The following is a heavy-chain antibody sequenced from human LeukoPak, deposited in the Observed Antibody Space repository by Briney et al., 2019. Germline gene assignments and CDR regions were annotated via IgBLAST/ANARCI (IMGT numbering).Heavy chain of an antibody. J-gene: IGHJ5*02. V-gene: IGHV4-4*07. D-gene: IGHD6-25*01. CDR1: GGSISTFY. CDR3: AREGGGPRWLDP. CDR2: INNSVSS. Sequence: PSQTLSLTCPVSGGSISTFYWTWIRQPAGKGRELIGRINNSVSSNSNPSLRGRVSMSVDRSKNQFSVTPSSATAAARAVYFCAREGGGPRWLDPWGKGKLVSVFS.